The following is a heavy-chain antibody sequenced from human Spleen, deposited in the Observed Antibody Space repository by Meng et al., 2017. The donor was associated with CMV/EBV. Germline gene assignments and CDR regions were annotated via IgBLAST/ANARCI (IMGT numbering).Heavy chain of an antibody. D-gene: IGHD2-2*01. CDR2: ISSSSSTI. J-gene: IGHJ6*02. CDR3: ARDHIVVVPAAPMDV. Sequence: GESLKISCAASGFTFSSYSMNWVRQAPGKGLEWVSYISSSSSTIYYADSVKGRFTISRDNAKNSLYLQMNSLRAEDTAVYYCARDHIVVVPAAPMDVWGQGTTVTVSS. V-gene: IGHV3-48*04. CDR1: GFTFSSYS.